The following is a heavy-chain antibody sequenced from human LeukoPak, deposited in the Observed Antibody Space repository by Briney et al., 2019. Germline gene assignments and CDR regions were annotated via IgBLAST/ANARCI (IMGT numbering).Heavy chain of an antibody. V-gene: IGHV1-2*02. CDR1: GYTFTDYY. CDR3: ARDLGFRDIVVVVAATRDNWFDP. J-gene: IGHJ5*02. CDR2: INPSSGGT. Sequence: ASVKVSCKASGYTFTDYYMHWVRQAPGQGLEWMGWINPSSGGTNYAQKFQGRVTVTRDTSISTAYMELSRLRSDDTAVYYCARDLGFRDIVVVVAATRDNWFDPWGQGTLVTVSS. D-gene: IGHD2-15*01.